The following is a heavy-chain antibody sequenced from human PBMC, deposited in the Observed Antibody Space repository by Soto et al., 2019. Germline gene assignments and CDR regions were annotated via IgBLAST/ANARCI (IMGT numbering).Heavy chain of an antibody. D-gene: IGHD3-9*01. V-gene: IGHV1-46*01. CDR2: INPSGGST. CDR3: ARDPTTKPVLRYFDWENWNYYGMDV. Sequence: QVQLVQSGAEVKKPGASVKVSCKASGYTFTSYYMHWVRQAPGQGLEWMGIINPSGGSTSYAQKFKGRVTMTRDTSTSTVYMELSSLRSEDTAVYYCARDPTTKPVLRYFDWENWNYYGMDVWGQGTTVTVSS. CDR1: GYTFTSYY. J-gene: IGHJ6*02.